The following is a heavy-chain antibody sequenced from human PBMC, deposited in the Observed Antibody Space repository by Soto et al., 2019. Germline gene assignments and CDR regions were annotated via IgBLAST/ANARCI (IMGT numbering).Heavy chain of an antibody. V-gene: IGHV3-74*01. J-gene: IGHJ1*01. CDR2: IKTDGSIT. CDR3: STLVVPGDPLTY. D-gene: IGHD2-2*01. Sequence: PGGSLRLSCTVSRFAFSRYWMHWVRQAPGKGLVWVSRIKTDGSITQYADSVKGRFTISRDNAKNTLYLQMSSLTVEDTAVYYCSTLVVPGDPLTYWGLGTLVTVSS. CDR1: RFAFSRYW.